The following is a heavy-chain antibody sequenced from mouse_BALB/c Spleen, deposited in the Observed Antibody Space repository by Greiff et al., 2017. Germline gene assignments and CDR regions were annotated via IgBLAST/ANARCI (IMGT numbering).Heavy chain of an antibody. CDR1: GFTFSSFG. Sequence: EVKLMESGGGLVQPGGSRKLSCAASGFTFSSFGMHWVRQAPEKGLEWVAYISSGSSTIYYADTVKGRFTISRDNPKNTLFLQMTSLRSEDTAMYYCARGYGYGMDYWGQGTSVTVSS. D-gene: IGHD1-2*01. CDR2: ISSGSSTI. CDR3: ARGYGYGMDY. V-gene: IGHV5-17*02. J-gene: IGHJ4*01.